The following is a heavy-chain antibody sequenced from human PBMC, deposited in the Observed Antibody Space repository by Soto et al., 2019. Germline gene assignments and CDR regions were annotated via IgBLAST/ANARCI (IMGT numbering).Heavy chain of an antibody. V-gene: IGHV4-30-2*01. CDR2: IYHSGST. CDR3: ALIGYYGSGSFDY. Sequence: QLQLQESGSGLVKPSQTLSLTCAVSGGSISSRGYSWSWIRQPPGKGLEWIGYIYHSGSTYDSPSLKSRVTISVDRSKNNFSLKLSSVTAADTAVYYCALIGYYGSGSFDYWGQGTLVTVSS. CDR1: GGSISSRGYS. D-gene: IGHD3-10*01. J-gene: IGHJ4*02.